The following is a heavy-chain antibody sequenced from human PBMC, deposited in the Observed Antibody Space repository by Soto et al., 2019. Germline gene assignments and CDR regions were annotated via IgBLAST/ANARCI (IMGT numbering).Heavy chain of an antibody. J-gene: IGHJ6*02. CDR1: GYTFTSYG. Sequence: QVQLVQSGAEVKKPGASVKVSCKASGYTFTSYGISWVRQAPGQGLEWMGWISAYNGNTNYAQKLQGRVTMTTDTSTRTAYMELRSLRSDDTAVYYCARGEGRRGYYYYYYGMDVWGQGTTVTVSS. CDR2: ISAYNGNT. CDR3: ARGEGRRGYYYYYYGMDV. V-gene: IGHV1-18*01.